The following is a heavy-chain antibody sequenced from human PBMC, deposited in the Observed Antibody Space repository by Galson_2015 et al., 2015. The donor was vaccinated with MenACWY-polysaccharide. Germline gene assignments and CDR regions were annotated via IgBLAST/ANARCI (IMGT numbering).Heavy chain of an antibody. D-gene: IGHD5-24*01. Sequence: SLRLSCAASGFTFSSYWMGWIRQPPGKGLEWIGSIYYSGSNKYYADSVKGRFTISRDNSKNTLYLQMNSLRAEDTAVYYCAREPRKRWLHSFDYWGQGTLVTVSS. CDR3: AREPRKRWLHSFDY. J-gene: IGHJ4*02. CDR2: IYYSGSNK. V-gene: IGHV3-30-3*01. CDR1: GFTFSSYW.